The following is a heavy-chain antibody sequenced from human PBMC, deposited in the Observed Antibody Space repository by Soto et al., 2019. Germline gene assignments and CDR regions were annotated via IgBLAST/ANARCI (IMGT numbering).Heavy chain of an antibody. CDR1: GVTFSSFG. V-gene: IGHV3-30*18. CDR3: AKDYVVASGATLDY. Sequence: QVQLVESGGGVVQPGRSLRLSCTVSGVTFSSFGMHWVRQAPGKGLEWVAVISYDGSYKYYADSVKGRFTISRDNSKNTLYLQMSSLRAEDTAVYFCAKDYVVASGATLDYWGQGTLVHVSS. J-gene: IGHJ4*02. CDR2: ISYDGSYK. D-gene: IGHD3-16*01.